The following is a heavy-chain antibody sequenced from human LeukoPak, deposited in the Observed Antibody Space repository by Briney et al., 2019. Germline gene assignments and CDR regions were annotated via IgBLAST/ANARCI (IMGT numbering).Heavy chain of an antibody. Sequence: GGPLRLSCAASGFTFSTYSISWVRQAPGEGLEWVSAIYDRGGSTYYADSVKGRFTISRDNSKNTLYLQKNSLRAEDTAVYYCARDRKLERNYYYDLDVWGKGTTVTVSS. CDR3: ARDRKLERNYYYDLDV. CDR2: IYDRGGST. V-gene: IGHV3-23*01. J-gene: IGHJ6*03. D-gene: IGHD1-1*01. CDR1: GFTFSTYS.